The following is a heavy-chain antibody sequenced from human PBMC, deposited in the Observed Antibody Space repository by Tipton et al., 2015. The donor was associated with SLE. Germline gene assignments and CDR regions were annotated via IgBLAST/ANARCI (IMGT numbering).Heavy chain of an antibody. J-gene: IGHJ3*02. CDR1: GYSISSDNW. D-gene: IGHD1-26*01. Sequence: TLSLTCAVSGYSISSDNWWGWLRQPPGKGLEWIGYIYYSGVIYYNPSLESRGTMSVDTSQNQFSLKLTSVTAVDTAVYYCARTLGAIAHTVYDAFDIWGQGKMVTVSS. V-gene: IGHV4-28*02. CDR2: IYYSGVI. CDR3: ARTLGAIAHTVYDAFDI.